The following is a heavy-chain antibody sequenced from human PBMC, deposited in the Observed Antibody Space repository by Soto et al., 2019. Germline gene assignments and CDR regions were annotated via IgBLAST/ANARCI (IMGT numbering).Heavy chain of an antibody. V-gene: IGHV3-15*07. Sequence: GGSLELSCAASGYTLCNAWVDWARQAPGKGLEWVGRIKSKTDGGTTDYAAPVKGRFTISRDDSKNTLYLQMNSLKTEDTAVYYCTIPGGAAVFGHYYPYYYGMDVWGQGTTVTVSS. CDR2: IKSKTDGGTT. CDR3: TIPGGAAVFGHYYPYYYGMDV. CDR1: GYTLCNAW. D-gene: IGHD6-13*01. J-gene: IGHJ6*02.